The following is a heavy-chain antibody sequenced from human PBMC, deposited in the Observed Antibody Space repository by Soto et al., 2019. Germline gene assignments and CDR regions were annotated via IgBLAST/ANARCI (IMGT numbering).Heavy chain of an antibody. J-gene: IGHJ4*01. CDR1: GGSIRNVY. CDR3: ARAHAPTLPFDY. V-gene: IGHV4-59*01. Sequence: SETLSLTCTVAGGSIRNVYWSWIRQSPGKRLEWIGFIFHSGNAKYNPSLKSRVTISVDTSKNQFSLSLDSVTAADTAVYFCARAHAPTLPFDYRGQGTLVTVSS. CDR2: IFHSGNA. D-gene: IGHD2-15*01.